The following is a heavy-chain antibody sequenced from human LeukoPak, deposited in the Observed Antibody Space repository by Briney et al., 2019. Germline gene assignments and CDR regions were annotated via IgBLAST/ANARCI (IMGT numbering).Heavy chain of an antibody. CDR2: IWYDGSNK. CDR3: ARGMPGGGVPAAPLDY. J-gene: IGHJ4*02. Sequence: GGSLRLSCATSGFTFSSYGMHWVRQAPGKGLEWVAVIWYDGSNKYHADSVKGRFTISRDNSKNTLYLQMNSLRAEDTAVYHCARGMPGGGVPAAPLDYWGQGTLVTVSS. D-gene: IGHD2-2*01. V-gene: IGHV3-33*01. CDR1: GFTFSSYG.